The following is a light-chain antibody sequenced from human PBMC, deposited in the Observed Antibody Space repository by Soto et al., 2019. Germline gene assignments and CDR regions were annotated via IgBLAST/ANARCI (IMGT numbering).Light chain of an antibody. J-gene: IGLJ2*01. CDR1: SGYSNYK. CDR2: VGTGGIVG. V-gene: IGLV9-49*01. Sequence: QLVLTQPPSASASLGASVTLTCTLSSGYSNYKVDWYQQRPGEGPRFVMRVGTGGIVGSKGDGIPDRFSVLGSGLNRYLTIKNIQEEDESDFHCGADHGSGSNFVVIFGGGTKLTVL. CDR3: GADHGSGSNFVVI.